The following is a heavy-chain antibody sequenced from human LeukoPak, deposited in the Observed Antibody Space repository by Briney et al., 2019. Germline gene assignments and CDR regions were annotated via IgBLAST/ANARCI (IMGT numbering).Heavy chain of an antibody. CDR1: GYSFTSYW. CDR2: IDPSDSYT. CDR3: PRLDRGYCSGGSCLLFDY. Sequence: GESLKISCQGSGYSFTSYWISWVRQMPGKGLGWMGRIDPSDSYTNYSTSFQGHVTISADKSISTAYLQWSSLKASDTAMYYCPRLDRGYCSGGSCLLFDYWGQGTLVTVSS. V-gene: IGHV5-10-1*01. J-gene: IGHJ4*02. D-gene: IGHD2-15*01.